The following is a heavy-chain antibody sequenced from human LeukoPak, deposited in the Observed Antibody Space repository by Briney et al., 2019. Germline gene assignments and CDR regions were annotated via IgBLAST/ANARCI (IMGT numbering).Heavy chain of an antibody. CDR1: GFTFSSYG. Sequence: GGSLRLSCAASGFTFSSYGMHWVRQAPGKGLEWVAVIWYDGSNKYYADSVKGRITISRDNSKNTLYLQMNSLRAEDTAVYYCARDFGSSPFDYWGQGTLVTVSS. CDR2: IWYDGSNK. D-gene: IGHD6-13*01. V-gene: IGHV3-33*01. J-gene: IGHJ4*02. CDR3: ARDFGSSPFDY.